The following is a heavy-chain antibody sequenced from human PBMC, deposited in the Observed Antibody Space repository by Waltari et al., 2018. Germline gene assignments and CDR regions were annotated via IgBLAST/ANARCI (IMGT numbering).Heavy chain of an antibody. CDR2: MNPNSGNT. J-gene: IGHJ4*02. Sequence: QVQLVQSGAEVKKPGASVKVSCKASGYTFTSYDINWVRQATGQGLEWMGWMNPNSGNTGYAQKFQGRVTMTRNTSISTAYMELSSLRSEDTAVYYCALGYCSGGSCYSAGYFDYWGQGTLVTVSS. D-gene: IGHD2-15*01. V-gene: IGHV1-8*01. CDR3: ALGYCSGGSCYSAGYFDY. CDR1: GYTFTSYD.